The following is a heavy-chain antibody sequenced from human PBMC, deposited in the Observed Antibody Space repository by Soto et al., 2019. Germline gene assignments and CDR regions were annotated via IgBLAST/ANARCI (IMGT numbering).Heavy chain of an antibody. D-gene: IGHD3-9*01. CDR2: MNPNSGNT. Sequence: GASVKVSCKASGYTFTSYDINWVRQATGQGLEWMGWMNPNSGNTGYAQKFQGRVTMTRNTSISTAYMELSSLRSEDTAVYYCARVNVLRYFDWWRMDVWGKGTTVTVSS. CDR1: GYTFTSYD. CDR3: ARVNVLRYFDWWRMDV. J-gene: IGHJ6*03. V-gene: IGHV1-8*01.